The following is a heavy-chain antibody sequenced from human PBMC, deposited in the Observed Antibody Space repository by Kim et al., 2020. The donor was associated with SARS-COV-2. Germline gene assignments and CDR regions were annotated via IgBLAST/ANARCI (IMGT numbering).Heavy chain of an antibody. CDR3: ARDMNPTVYDY. J-gene: IGHJ4*02. V-gene: IGHV1-3*01. D-gene: IGHD3-16*01. Sequence: KTKSYQKFQSRGTITKDTSANTAYMGLSSLTSEDTALYYCARDMNPTVYDYWGQGPLVTVSS. CDR2: KT.